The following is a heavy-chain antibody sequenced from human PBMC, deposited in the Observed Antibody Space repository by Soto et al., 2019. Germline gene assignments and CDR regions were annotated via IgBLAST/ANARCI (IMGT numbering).Heavy chain of an antibody. V-gene: IGHV3-7*01. D-gene: IGHD6-13*01. CDR2: IKEDGSEK. J-gene: IGHJ5*02. CDR1: GFTFSSYW. Sequence: GGSLRLSCAASGFTFSSYWMSWVRQAPGKGLEWVANIKEDGSEKNYVDSVKGRFTISRDNAKNSLYLQMNSLRAEDTAVYYCARHPERIAQIGWFDPWGQGTLVTVSS. CDR3: ARHPERIAQIGWFDP.